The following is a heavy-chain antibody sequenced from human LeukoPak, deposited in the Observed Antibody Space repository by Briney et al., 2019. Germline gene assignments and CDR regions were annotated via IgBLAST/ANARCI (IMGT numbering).Heavy chain of an antibody. D-gene: IGHD1-26*01. Sequence: GRSLRLSCAASGFTFIAYAMTWVRQAPGKGLEWVSSIGSDNKPHYSESVKGRFAISRDNSKNTLFLQLNSLRAEDTALYYCARDLHYHVAMDVWGQGTTVTVSS. CDR1: GFTFIAYA. J-gene: IGHJ6*02. CDR2: IGSDNKP. CDR3: ARDLHYHVAMDV. V-gene: IGHV3-23*01.